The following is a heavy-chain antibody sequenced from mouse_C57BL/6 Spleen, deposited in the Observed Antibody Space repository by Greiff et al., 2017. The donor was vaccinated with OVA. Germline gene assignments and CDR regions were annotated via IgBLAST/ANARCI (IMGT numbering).Heavy chain of an antibody. V-gene: IGHV5-4*01. J-gene: IGHJ2*01. D-gene: IGHD3-2*02. Sequence: EVQRVESGGGLVKPGGSLKLSCAASGFTFSSYAMSWVRQTPEKRLEWVATISDGGSYTYYPDNVKGRFTISRDNAKNNLYLQMSHLKSEDTAMYYCAREGTAQGRGFDYWGQGTTRTVSS. CDR2: ISDGGSYT. CDR1: GFTFSSYA. CDR3: AREGTAQGRGFDY.